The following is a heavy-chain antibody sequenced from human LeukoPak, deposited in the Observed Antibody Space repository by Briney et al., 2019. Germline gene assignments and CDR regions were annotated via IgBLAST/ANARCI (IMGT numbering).Heavy chain of an antibody. CDR2: MNPNSGNT. V-gene: IGHV1-8*01. CDR3: ARLRYCSSTSCYPNWFDL. Sequence: VASVTVSCKASGYTFTSYDINWVRQAPGQGLEWMGWMNPNSGNTGYAQKFQGRVTMTRNTSISTAYMELSSLRSEDTAVYYCARLRYCSSTSCYPNWFDLWGQGTLVTVSS. J-gene: IGHJ5*02. D-gene: IGHD2-2*01. CDR1: GYTFTSYD.